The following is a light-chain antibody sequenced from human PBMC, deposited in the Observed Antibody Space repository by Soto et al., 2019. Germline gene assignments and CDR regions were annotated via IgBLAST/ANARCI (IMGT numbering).Light chain of an antibody. J-gene: IGKJ2*01. V-gene: IGKV1-39*01. CDR3: QQGYSSPPYT. CDR2: TAS. CDR1: QNIRSY. Sequence: DIQMTQSPSSLSASVGDRVTITCRASQNIRSYLNWYQQKPGKAPKLLIYTASSLQSGVPSRFSGSGSGTDFTLTISCLQPEDFATYYCQQGYSSPPYTFGQGTKLEIK.